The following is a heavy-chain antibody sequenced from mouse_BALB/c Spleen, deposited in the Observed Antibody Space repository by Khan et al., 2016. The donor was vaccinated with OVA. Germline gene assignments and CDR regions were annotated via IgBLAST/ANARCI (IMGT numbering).Heavy chain of an antibody. Sequence: EVQRVESGAELVKPAASLKLSCTASGYNIKDIYIHWVKQRPEKGLERIRRTDPANGNTKYDPKFQGKATITADTSSNTAYLQLSSLTSEDTAVYYCRISTINAWGQGTPLTVSS. CDR1: GYNIKDIY. CDR3: RISTINA. J-gene: IGHJ2*01. V-gene: IGHV14-3*02. CDR2: TDPANGNT.